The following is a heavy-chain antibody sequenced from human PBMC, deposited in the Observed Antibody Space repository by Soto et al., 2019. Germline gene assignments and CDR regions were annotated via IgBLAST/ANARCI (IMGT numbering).Heavy chain of an antibody. D-gene: IGHD6-19*01. CDR3: AAHISSGWYEEGGWGRGRKYYFDY. Sequence: QVQLVQSGAEVKKPGSSVKVSCKASGGTFSSYAISWVRQAPGQGLEWMGGIIPIFGTANYAQKFQGRVTITADESTGTAYRELSSLRSEDTAVYYCAAHISSGWYEEGGWGRGRKYYFDYWGQGTLVTVSS. J-gene: IGHJ4*02. V-gene: IGHV1-69*01. CDR1: GGTFSSYA. CDR2: IIPIFGTA.